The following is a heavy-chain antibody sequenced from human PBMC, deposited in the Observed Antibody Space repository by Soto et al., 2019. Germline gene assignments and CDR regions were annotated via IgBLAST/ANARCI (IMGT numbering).Heavy chain of an antibody. Sequence: GGSLRLSCAASGFTFSNHDINWVRQAPGKGLEWVSYISSGSSTIYYADSVKGRFTISRDNSKNTVYLQMNSLRAEDTAVYYCAKDQYTTSSGLFDYWGQGTLVTVSS. D-gene: IGHD6-6*01. V-gene: IGHV3-48*01. CDR3: AKDQYTTSSGLFDY. CDR2: ISSGSSTI. CDR1: GFTFSNHD. J-gene: IGHJ4*02.